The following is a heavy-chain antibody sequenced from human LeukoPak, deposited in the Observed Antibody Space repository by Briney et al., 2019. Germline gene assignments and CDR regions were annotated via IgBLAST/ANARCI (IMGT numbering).Heavy chain of an antibody. V-gene: IGHV4-38-2*02. CDR2: INHSGSS. CDR3: ARALGFSVTTFSY. CDR1: GYSISSGFY. J-gene: IGHJ4*02. Sequence: KSSETLSLTCTVSGYSISSGFYWGWIRQPPGKGLEWIGCINHSGSSYYNPSHKSQVTISVDTSKNQYSLKLSPVTAADTAVYYCARALGFSVTTFSYWGQGTLVTVSS. D-gene: IGHD5-12*01.